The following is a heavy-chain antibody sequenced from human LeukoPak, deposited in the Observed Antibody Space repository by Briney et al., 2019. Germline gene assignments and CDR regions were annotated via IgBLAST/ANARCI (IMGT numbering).Heavy chain of an antibody. Sequence: ASVEVSCKASGYIFDIYAMIWVRQAPGQGLELMGWINTNTGNPTYAQGFTGRFVFSLDTSVSTAYLQISSLKAEDTAVYYCARDYSLTLGETTYFQHWGQGTLVTVSS. D-gene: IGHD1-7*01. CDR1: GYIFDIYA. V-gene: IGHV7-4-1*02. CDR3: ARDYSLTLGETTYFQH. J-gene: IGHJ1*01. CDR2: INTNTGNP.